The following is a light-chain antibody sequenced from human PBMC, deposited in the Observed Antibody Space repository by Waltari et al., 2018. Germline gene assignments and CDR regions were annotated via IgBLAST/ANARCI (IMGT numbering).Light chain of an antibody. J-gene: IGLJ1*01. CDR2: DVN. V-gene: IGLV2-14*03. Sequence: QSALTQPASVSGSPGQAITISCPGTSSDIGYYNYGSWYQLHPGRAPRLMAYDVNKRPSGVSNRFSASKSGNTASLTISGLQAEDEAHYYCNSYTGGISWVFGTGTKVTVL. CDR1: SSDIGYYNY. CDR3: NSYTGGISWV.